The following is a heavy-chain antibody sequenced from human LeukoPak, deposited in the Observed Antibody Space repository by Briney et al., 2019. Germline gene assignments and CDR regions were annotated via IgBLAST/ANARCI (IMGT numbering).Heavy chain of an antibody. CDR2: IFHRGGT. Sequence: PSETRTLTCAVYGRSFSGDYWSWIRQPPGKGLEWIGYIFHRGGTSYNPSLKSRVTISVDRSKNQFSLKLSSVTAADTAVYYCARGTVATAIDCWGQGTLVTVSS. CDR3: ARGTVATAIDC. D-gene: IGHD6-25*01. CDR1: GRSFSGDY. V-gene: IGHV4-34*01. J-gene: IGHJ4*02.